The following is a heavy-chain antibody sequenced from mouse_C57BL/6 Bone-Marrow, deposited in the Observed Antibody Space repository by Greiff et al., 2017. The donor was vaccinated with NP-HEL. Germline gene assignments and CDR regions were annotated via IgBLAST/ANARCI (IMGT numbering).Heavy chain of an antibody. V-gene: IGHV1-81*01. J-gene: IGHJ3*01. CDR1: GYTFTSYG. D-gene: IGHD2-14*01. CDR2: IYPRSGNT. CDR3: AREREYDLFAY. Sequence: QVQLQQSGAELARPGASVKLSCKASGYTFTSYGISWVKQRPGQGLEWIGEIYPRSGNTYYNEKFKGTATLTADKSSSTAYMELRSLTSEDSAVYFCAREREYDLFAYWGQGTLVTVSA.